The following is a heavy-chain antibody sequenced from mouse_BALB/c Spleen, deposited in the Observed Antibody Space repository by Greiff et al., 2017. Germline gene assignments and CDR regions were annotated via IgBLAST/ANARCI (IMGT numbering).Heavy chain of an antibody. V-gene: IGHV5-17*02. CDR2: ISSGSSTI. CDR1: GFTFSSFG. CDR3: SYYRFAY. D-gene: IGHD2-12*01. J-gene: IGHJ3*01. Sequence: EVQLVESGGGLVQPGGSRKLSCAASGFTFSSFGMHWVRQAPEKGLEWVAYISSGSSTIYYADTVKGRFTISRDNPKNTLFLQMTSLRSEDTAMYYCSYYRFAYWGQGTLVTVS.